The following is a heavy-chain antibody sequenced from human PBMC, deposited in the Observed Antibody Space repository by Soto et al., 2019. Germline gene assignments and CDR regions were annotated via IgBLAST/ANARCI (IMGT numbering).Heavy chain of an antibody. V-gene: IGHV4-59*01. J-gene: IGHJ6*03. CDR2: IYYSGST. Sequence: QVQLQESGPGLVKPSETLSLTCTVSGGSISSYYWSWIRQPPGKGLEWIGYIYYSGSTNYNPSLKSRFTISVDTAKNQFSLKLSSVTAADTAVYYCARVRAYCNYVPAYYYYYMDVWGKGTTVTVSS. D-gene: IGHD4-4*01. CDR3: ARVRAYCNYVPAYYYYYMDV. CDR1: GGSISSYY.